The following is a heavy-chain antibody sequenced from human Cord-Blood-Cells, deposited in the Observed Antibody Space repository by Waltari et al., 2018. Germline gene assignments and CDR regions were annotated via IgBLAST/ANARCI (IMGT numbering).Heavy chain of an antibody. Sequence: QVQLVESGGGVVQPGRSLRLSCAASGFTFRSSGMPWVRQAPGKGLEWVAVIWYDGSNKYYADSVKGRFTISRDNSKNTLYLQMNSLRAEDTAVYYCARVFVFPNAFDIWGQGTMVTVSS. CDR2: IWYDGSNK. CDR1: GFTFRSSG. D-gene: IGHD3-3*01. V-gene: IGHV3-33*01. CDR3: ARVFVFPNAFDI. J-gene: IGHJ3*02.